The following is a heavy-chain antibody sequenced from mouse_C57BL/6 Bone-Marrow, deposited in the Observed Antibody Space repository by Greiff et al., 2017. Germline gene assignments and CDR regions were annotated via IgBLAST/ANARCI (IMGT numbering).Heavy chain of an antibody. CDR1: GFNIKDYY. CDR3: APLWSDY. CDR2: IDPEDGET. Sequence: EVQLQQSGAELVKPGASVKLSCTASGFNIKDYYMHWVKQRTEQGLEWIGRIDPEDGETKYDPKFQGKATITADTSSNTAYLQLSSLTSEDTAVYYCAPLWSDYWGQGTTLTVSS. J-gene: IGHJ2*01. V-gene: IGHV14-2*01. D-gene: IGHD1-1*02.